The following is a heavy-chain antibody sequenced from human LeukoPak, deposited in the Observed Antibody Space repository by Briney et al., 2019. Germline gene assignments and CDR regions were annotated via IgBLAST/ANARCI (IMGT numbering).Heavy chain of an antibody. V-gene: IGHV1-69*01. CDR1: GGTFSSYA. CDR3: ARGGVDILTGYYYFDY. CDR2: IIPIFGTA. J-gene: IGHJ4*02. Sequence: SVKVSCKASGGTFSSYAISWVRQAPGQELEWRGGIIPIFGTANYAQKFQGRVTITADESTSTAYMELSSLRSEDTAVYYCARGGVDILTGYYYFDYWGQGTLVTVSS. D-gene: IGHD3-9*01.